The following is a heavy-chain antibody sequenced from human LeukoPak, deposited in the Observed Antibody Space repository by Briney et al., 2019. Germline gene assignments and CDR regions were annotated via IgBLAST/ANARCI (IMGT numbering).Heavy chain of an antibody. V-gene: IGHV4-4*02. CDR3: ATNGYYCMDV. Sequence: SGTLSLTCAVSGGSISSSTNWWSWVRQPPGKGLEWIGEIYHSGGTNYNPSLKSRITVSVDKSQNQFSLKVNSLTAADTAVYYCATNGYYCMDVWGKGTTVTVSS. CDR1: GGSISSSTNW. J-gene: IGHJ6*03. D-gene: IGHD2-8*01. CDR2: IYHSGGT.